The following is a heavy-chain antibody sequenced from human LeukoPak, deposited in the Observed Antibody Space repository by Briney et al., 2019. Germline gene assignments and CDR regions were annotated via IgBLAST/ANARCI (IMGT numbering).Heavy chain of an antibody. D-gene: IGHD2-15*01. Sequence: GGSLRLSCAASGFTFSDYYMSWIRQAPGKGLEWVSYISSSSSTIYYADSVKGRFTISRDNAKNSLYLQMNSLRAEDTAVYYCARHSEVVVAATPLDYWGQGTLVTVSS. V-gene: IGHV3-11*04. CDR1: GFTFSDYY. CDR2: ISSSSSTI. J-gene: IGHJ4*02. CDR3: ARHSEVVVAATPLDY.